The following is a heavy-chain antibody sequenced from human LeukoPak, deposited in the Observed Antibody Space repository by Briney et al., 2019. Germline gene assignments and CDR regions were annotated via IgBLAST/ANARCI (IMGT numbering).Heavy chain of an antibody. J-gene: IGHJ6*03. V-gene: IGHV3-30*02. CDR1: GFTFSSYG. CDR2: IRYDGSNK. CDR3: AKGSGSPHNYYYYYYMDV. Sequence: PGGSLRLSCAASGFTFSSYGMHWVRQAPGKGLEWVAFIRYDGSNKYYADSVKGRFTISRDNSKNTLYLQMNSLRAEDTAVYYCAKGSGSPHNYYYYYYMDVWGKGTTVTISS. D-gene: IGHD1-26*01.